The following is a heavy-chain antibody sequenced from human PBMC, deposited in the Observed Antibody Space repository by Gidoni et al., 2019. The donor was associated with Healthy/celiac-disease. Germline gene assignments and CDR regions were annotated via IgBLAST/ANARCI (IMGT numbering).Heavy chain of an antibody. CDR3: ARVNYYGSGSDY. V-gene: IGHV4-34*01. J-gene: IGHJ4*02. Sequence: QVQLQQSGAGLLKPSETLSLTCVVYVGSFSGYYWSWIRQPPGKGLEWIGEINHSGSTNYNPSLKSRVTISVDTSKNQFSLKLSSVTAADTAVYYCARVNYYGSGSDYWGQGTLVTVSS. CDR2: INHSGST. D-gene: IGHD3-10*01. CDR1: VGSFSGYY.